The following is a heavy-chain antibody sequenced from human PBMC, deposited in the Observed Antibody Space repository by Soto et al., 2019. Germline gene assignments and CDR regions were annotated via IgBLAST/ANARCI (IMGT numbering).Heavy chain of an antibody. V-gene: IGHV1-69*13. D-gene: IGHD3-10*01. Sequence: ASVKVSCKASGGTFSSYAISWVRQAPGQGLEWMGGIIPIFGTANYAQKFQGRVTITADESTSTAYMELSSLRSEDTAVYYCARSGNITMVRGVIPYNYYYYYGMDVWGQGTTVTVS. CDR1: GGTFSSYA. CDR2: IIPIFGTA. J-gene: IGHJ6*02. CDR3: ARSGNITMVRGVIPYNYYYYYGMDV.